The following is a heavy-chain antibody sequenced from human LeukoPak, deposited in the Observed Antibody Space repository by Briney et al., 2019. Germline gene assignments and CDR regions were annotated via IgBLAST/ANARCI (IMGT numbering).Heavy chain of an antibody. J-gene: IGHJ6*02. D-gene: IGHD3-3*01. Sequence: PSETLSLTCTDPGGSIITYYWSSIRQPPGKGLEWIGYIYYSGSTNYNPSLKSRVTISVDTSKNQFSLKLSSVTAADTAVYYCARSGDSAALYDFWSGYSGSHNYYDYGIDVWGQGTTVTVSS. CDR3: ARSGDSAALYDFWSGYSGSHNYYDYGIDV. V-gene: IGHV4-59*08. CDR2: IYYSGST. CDR1: GGSIITYY.